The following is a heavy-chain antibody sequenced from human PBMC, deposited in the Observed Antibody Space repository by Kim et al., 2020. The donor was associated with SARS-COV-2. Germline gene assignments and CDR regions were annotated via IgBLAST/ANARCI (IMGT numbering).Heavy chain of an antibody. J-gene: IGHJ3*02. V-gene: IGHV5-51*01. CDR3: AWGYNYAFDI. D-gene: IGHD5-12*01. Sequence: DTRYSPSFQGQVTISADKSISTAYLQWSSLKASDTAMYYCAWGYNYAFDIWGQGTMVTVSS. CDR2: DT.